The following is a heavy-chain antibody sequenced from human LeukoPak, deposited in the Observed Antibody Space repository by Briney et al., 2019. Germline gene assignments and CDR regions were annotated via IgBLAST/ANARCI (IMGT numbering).Heavy chain of an antibody. CDR2: ISSRSSTI. CDR3: ARGAGSGRNHFDY. Sequence: PGGSLRLSCAASGFTFSSNSMNWVRQAPGKGLEWVPYISSRSSTIYYADSVKGRFTISRDNATNSLYLQMNSLRAEDTAVYYCARGAGSGRNHFDYWGQGTLVTVSS. V-gene: IGHV3-48*01. J-gene: IGHJ4*02. CDR1: GFTFSSNS. D-gene: IGHD6-19*01.